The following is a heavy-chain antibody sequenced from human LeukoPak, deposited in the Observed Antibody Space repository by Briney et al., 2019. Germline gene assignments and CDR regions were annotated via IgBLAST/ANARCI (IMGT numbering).Heavy chain of an antibody. CDR2: IKHDGSEK. CDR1: GFTFSTSW. Sequence: GGSLRLSCAASGFTFSTSWMSWVRQAPGKGLEWVANIKHDGSEKNFVDSVKGRFTISRGNANNSLFLQINNVRDEDTATYYCAREGQYDFWSGLKWFDPWGQGTLVIVSS. CDR3: AREGQYDFWSGLKWFDP. D-gene: IGHD3-3*01. V-gene: IGHV3-7*01. J-gene: IGHJ5*02.